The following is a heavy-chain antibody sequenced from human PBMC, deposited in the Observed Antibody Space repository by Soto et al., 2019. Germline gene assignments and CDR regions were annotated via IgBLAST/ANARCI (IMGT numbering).Heavy chain of an antibody. V-gene: IGHV3-23*01. D-gene: IGHD6-19*01. CDR1: GFTFSSYA. J-gene: IGHJ6*02. Sequence: EVQLLESGGGLVQPGGSLRLSCAASGFTFSSYAMSWVRQAPGKGLEWVSAISGSGGSTYYADSVKGRFTISRDNSKNTLHLQMSSLRAEDTAVYYWAKFTVAEPYYYSGMDVWGQGTTVTVSS. CDR3: AKFTVAEPYYYSGMDV. CDR2: ISGSGGST.